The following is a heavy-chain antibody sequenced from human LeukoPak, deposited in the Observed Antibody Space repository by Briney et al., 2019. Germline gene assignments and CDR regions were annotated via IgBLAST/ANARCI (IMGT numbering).Heavy chain of an antibody. CDR2: IFYSGNT. Sequence: PSQTLSLTCTVSGGSISCGDYYWSWIRQPPGKGLKWIGYIFYSGNTYYNPSLKSRVPISVDTSKNQFSLKLSSVTAADTAVYYCARQGIWFDPWGQGTLVTVSS. CDR1: GGSISCGDYY. V-gene: IGHV4-30-4*01. CDR3: ARQGIWFDP. D-gene: IGHD6-13*01. J-gene: IGHJ5*02.